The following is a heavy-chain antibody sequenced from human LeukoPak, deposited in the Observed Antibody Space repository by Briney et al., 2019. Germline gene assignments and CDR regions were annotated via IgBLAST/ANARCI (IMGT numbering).Heavy chain of an antibody. Sequence: GGSLTLSCTASGFTFSSYAMSWVRKPPGKGLKLVSLISGSGGSTYYADSVKGRFTISTDNSTNTLSLQMNSLRGDDTAVYYCAELDTALGKFDYWGQGTLVTVA. V-gene: IGHV3-23*01. CDR3: AELDTALGKFDY. J-gene: IGHJ4*02. CDR1: GFTFSSYA. D-gene: IGHD5-18*01. CDR2: ISGSGGST.